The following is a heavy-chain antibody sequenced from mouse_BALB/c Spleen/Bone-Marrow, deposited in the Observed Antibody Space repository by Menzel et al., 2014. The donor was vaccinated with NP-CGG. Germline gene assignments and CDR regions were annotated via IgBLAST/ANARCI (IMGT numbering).Heavy chain of an antibody. D-gene: IGHD1-1*01. CDR2: ISSGGGST. CDR1: GFAFSSYD. J-gene: IGHJ3*01. CDR3: ARQILRGFAY. Sequence: EVKLVESGGGLAKPGGSLKLSCAASGFAFSSYDMSWVRQTPEKRLEWVAYISSGGGSTYYSDTVKGRFTISRDNAKNTLYLQMSSLKSEDTAMYYCARQILRGFAYWGQGTLVTVSA. V-gene: IGHV5-12-1*01.